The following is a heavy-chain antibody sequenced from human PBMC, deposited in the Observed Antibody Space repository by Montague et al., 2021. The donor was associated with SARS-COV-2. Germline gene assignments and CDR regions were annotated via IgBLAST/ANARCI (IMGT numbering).Heavy chain of an antibody. D-gene: IGHD3-22*01. CDR1: GFTFSSYA. CDR2: ISGSGGST. J-gene: IGHJ4*02. Sequence: SLRLSCAASGFTFSSYAMSWVRQAPGKGLEWVSAISGSGGSTYYSDSVKGLFTISRDNSKNTLYLQMNSLRAEDTAVYYCRVGNYYDSISDYWGQGTLVTVSS. V-gene: IGHV3-23*01. CDR3: RVGNYYDSISDY.